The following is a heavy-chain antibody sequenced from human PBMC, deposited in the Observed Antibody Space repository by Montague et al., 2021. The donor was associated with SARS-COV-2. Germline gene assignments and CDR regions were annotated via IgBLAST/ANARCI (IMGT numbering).Heavy chain of an antibody. J-gene: IGHJ2*01. Sequence: TLSLTCAVSAGPIRDYYWSWIRQPAGKGLGWIGRIYTTGSSDYSPSLQSRVTMSVDTSKNQVSLRLMSVTAADTALYYCARERSYLYWYFDLWGRGTLVTVSS. CDR3: ARERSYLYWYFDL. CDR2: IYTTGSS. CDR1: AGPIRDYY. V-gene: IGHV4-4*07.